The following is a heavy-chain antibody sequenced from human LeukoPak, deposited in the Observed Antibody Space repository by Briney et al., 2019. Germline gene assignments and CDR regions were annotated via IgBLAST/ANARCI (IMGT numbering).Heavy chain of an antibody. CDR2: ISSSSSYI. Sequence: GGSLRLSCAASGFTFSSYSMNWVRQAPGKGLEWVSCISSSSSYIYYADSVKGRFTISRDDSKNTLYLQMNSLRAEDTAVYYCAKPYHSSGYYYPLDYWGQGTLVTVSS. CDR3: AKPYHSSGYYYPLDY. CDR1: GFTFSSYS. D-gene: IGHD3-22*01. J-gene: IGHJ4*02. V-gene: IGHV3-21*04.